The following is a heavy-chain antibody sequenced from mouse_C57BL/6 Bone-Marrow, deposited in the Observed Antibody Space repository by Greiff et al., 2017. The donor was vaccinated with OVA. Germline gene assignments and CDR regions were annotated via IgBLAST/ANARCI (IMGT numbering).Heavy chain of an antibody. CDR1: GFTFSNYW. CDR3: TVLFTTVVAHWYFDV. CDR2: IRLKSDNYAT. J-gene: IGHJ1*03. D-gene: IGHD1-1*01. Sequence: EVMLVESGGGLVQPGGSMKLSCVASGFTFSNYWMNWVRQSPEKGLEWVAQIRLKSDNYATHYAESVKGRFTISRDDSKSSVYLQMNNLRAEDTGIYYCTVLFTTVVAHWYFDVWGTGTTVTVSS. V-gene: IGHV6-3*01.